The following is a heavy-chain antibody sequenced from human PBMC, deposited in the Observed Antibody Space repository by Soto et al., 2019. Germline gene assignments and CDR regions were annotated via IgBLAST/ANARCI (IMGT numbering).Heavy chain of an antibody. CDR1: GYTFTSYG. Sequence: GASVKVSCKASGYTFTSYGISWVRQAPGQGLEWMGWISAYNGNTNYAQKLQGRVTMTTDTSTSTAYMELRSLRSDDTAVYYCARVHWVATIPESPDYWGQGTLVTVSS. D-gene: IGHD5-12*01. CDR2: ISAYNGNT. CDR3: ARVHWVATIPESPDY. V-gene: IGHV1-18*01. J-gene: IGHJ4*02.